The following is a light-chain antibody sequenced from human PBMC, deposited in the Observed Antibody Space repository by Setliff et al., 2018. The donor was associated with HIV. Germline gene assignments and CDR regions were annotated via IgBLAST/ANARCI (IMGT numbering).Light chain of an antibody. J-gene: IGLJ1*01. CDR3: CSYADSYTSLYV. V-gene: IGLV2-11*01. CDR1: ISDVGNYNY. Sequence: QSALAQPRSVSASHGQSVTISCTGTISDVGNYNYVAWYQQHPGNSPQLMIYDVTKRPSGVPDRFSGSKSGNTASLTISGLQAEDEADYYCCSYADSYTSLYVFGTGTKVTVL. CDR2: DVT.